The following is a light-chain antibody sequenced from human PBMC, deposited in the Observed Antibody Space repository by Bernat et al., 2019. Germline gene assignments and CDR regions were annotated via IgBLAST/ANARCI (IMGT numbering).Light chain of an antibody. V-gene: IGLV1-44*01. J-gene: IGLJ2*01. CDR3: AAWDDSLNGPV. CDR1: TSNIGINA. CDR2: NNN. Sequence: QSVLTQPPSASGTPGQSITISCSGTTSNIGINAVHWYQHLPGAAPKLLIYNNNQRPSGVPDRFSGSKSGASASLAISGLHSEDEADYYCAAWDDSLNGPVFGGGTKLTVL.